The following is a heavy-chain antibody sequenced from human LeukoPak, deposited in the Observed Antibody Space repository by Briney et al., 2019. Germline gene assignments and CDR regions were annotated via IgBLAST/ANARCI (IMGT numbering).Heavy chain of an antibody. CDR2: IIPIFGTA. CDR1: GGTFSSYA. J-gene: IGHJ6*02. CDR3: ARDRYCSGGSCYSGYYYGMDV. D-gene: IGHD2-15*01. Sequence: SVKVSCKASGGTFSSYAISWVRQAPGQGLEWMGGIIPIFGTANYAQKFQGRVTITADESTSTAYMELSSLRSEDTAVYYCARDRYCSGGSCYSGYYYGMDVWGQGTTVTVSS. V-gene: IGHV1-69*01.